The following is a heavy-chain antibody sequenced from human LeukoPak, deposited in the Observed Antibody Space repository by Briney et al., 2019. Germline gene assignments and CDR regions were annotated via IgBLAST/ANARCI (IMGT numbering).Heavy chain of an antibody. CDR3: AKDGGYYYNSSGYRDF. CDR1: GFTFSSYA. D-gene: IGHD3-22*01. J-gene: IGHJ4*02. CDR2: ISGSGGST. V-gene: IGHV3-23*01. Sequence: GGSLRLSCAASGFTFSSYAMSWVRQAPGKGLEWVSDISGSGGSTYYADTVKGRFTITRDNSKNTLYLHMNSLRAEDTAVYFCAKDGGYYYNSSGYRDFWVQGTLVTVSS.